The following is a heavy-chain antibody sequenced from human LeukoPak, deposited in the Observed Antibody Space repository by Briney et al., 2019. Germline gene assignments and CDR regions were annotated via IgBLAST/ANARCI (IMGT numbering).Heavy chain of an antibody. J-gene: IGHJ4*02. CDR1: GGSISSSIYY. Sequence: SETLSLTCTVSGGSISSSIYYWVWIRQPPGKGLEWIGSIYYSGNTYYNPSLKSRVTISVDTSKNQFSLRLSSVTAADTAMYYCARQETYYYDTSGYFQSVDYWGQGTLVTVSS. CDR3: ARQETYYYDTSGYFQSVDY. D-gene: IGHD3-22*01. CDR2: IYYSGNT. V-gene: IGHV4-39*07.